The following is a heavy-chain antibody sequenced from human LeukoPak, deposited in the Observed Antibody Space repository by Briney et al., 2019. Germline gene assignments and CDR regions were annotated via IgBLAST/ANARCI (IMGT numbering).Heavy chain of an antibody. CDR1: GLTFSNYA. D-gene: IGHD6-19*01. CDR2: ISYDGSNK. CDR3: ARELPQEQWLVGAFDI. Sequence: GGSLRLSCAASGLTFSNYAMTWVRQAPGKGLEWVAVISYDGSNKYYADSVKGRFTISRDNSKNTLYLQMNSLRAEDTAVYYCARELPQEQWLVGAFDIWGQGTMVTVSS. V-gene: IGHV3-30-3*01. J-gene: IGHJ3*02.